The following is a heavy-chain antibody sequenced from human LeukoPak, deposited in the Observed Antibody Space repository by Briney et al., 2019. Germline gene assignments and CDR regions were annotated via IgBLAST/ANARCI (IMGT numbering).Heavy chain of an antibody. CDR3: ARDPLNSSGWYKEFDY. CDR1: GFTFSGNW. J-gene: IGHJ4*02. V-gene: IGHV3-74*01. Sequence: GGSLRLSCAASGFTFSGNWMHWVRQAPGKGLVWVSRINTDGSSTNYADSVKGRFTITRDNAKNTLYLQMNSLTAEDTAVYYCARDPLNSSGWYKEFDYWGQGTLVTVSS. CDR2: INTDGSST. D-gene: IGHD6-19*01.